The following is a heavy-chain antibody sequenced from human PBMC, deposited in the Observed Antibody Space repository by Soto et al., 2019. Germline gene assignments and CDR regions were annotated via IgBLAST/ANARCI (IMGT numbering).Heavy chain of an antibody. CDR2: INGDGSTT. CDR1: GFTLSSYW. CDR3: ARGRSGSYSFDY. D-gene: IGHD3-10*01. V-gene: IGHV3-74*01. J-gene: IGHJ4*02. Sequence: EVQLVESGGGIVQPGGSVRLSCAASGFTLSSYWIHWVRQAPGKGLVWVSRINGDGSTTNYAASLRGRFTISRDNAKNTVFLQMNSMRAEDTAVYYCARGRSGSYSFDYWGQGTLVTVSS.